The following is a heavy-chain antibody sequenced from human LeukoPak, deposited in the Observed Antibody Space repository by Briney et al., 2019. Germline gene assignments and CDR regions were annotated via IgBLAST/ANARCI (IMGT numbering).Heavy chain of an antibody. CDR3: ARGRIGRAAAGLGDFDY. CDR2: ICAYNGNT. D-gene: IGHD6-13*01. J-gene: IGHJ4*02. CDR1: GYTFTSYG. Sequence: AAVKVSCKASGYTFTSYGISWVRQAPGQGLEWMGWICAYNGNTNYAPKLQGRVTMTTDTSTSTAYMELRSLRSDDTAVYYCARGRIGRAAAGLGDFDYWGQGTLVTVSS. V-gene: IGHV1-18*01.